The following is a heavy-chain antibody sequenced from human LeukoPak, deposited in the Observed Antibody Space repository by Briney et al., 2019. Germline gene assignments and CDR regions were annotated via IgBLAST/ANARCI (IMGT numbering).Heavy chain of an antibody. CDR3: ARGPVPTGYCSSTSCYTAEPFAY. CDR1: GYTFTGYY. J-gene: IGHJ4*02. D-gene: IGHD2-2*02. V-gene: IGHV1-2*02. Sequence: ASVKVSCKASGYTFTGYYMHWVRQAPGQGLEWMGWINPNSGGTNYAQKFQGRVTMTRDTSISTAYMELSRLRSDDTAVYYCARGPVPTGYCSSTSCYTAEPFAYWGQGTLVTVSS. CDR2: INPNSGGT.